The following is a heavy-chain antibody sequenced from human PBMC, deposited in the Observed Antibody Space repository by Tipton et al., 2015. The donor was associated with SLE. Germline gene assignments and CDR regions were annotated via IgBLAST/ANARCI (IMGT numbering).Heavy chain of an antibody. CDR1: GGSISSSSYY. CDR3: ARDQGSSWPGYFDY. V-gene: IGHV4-39*07. Sequence: TLSLTCTVSGGSISSSSYYWGWIRQPPGKGLEWIGSIYYSGSTYYNPSLKSRVTISVDTSKNQFSLKLSSVTAADTAVYYCARDQGSSWPGYFDYWGQGTLVTVSS. J-gene: IGHJ4*02. D-gene: IGHD6-13*01. CDR2: IYYSGST.